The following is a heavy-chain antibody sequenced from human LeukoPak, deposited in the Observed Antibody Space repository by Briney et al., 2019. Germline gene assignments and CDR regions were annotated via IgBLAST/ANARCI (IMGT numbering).Heavy chain of an antibody. CDR3: ARGYDYVWGIYRPFDY. CDR1: GFSFSSYT. V-gene: IGHV3-48*04. J-gene: IGHJ4*02. D-gene: IGHD3-16*02. CDR2: ISSSGSSI. Sequence: PGRSLRLSCAASGFSFSSYTMNWVRQAPGKGLEWVSYISSSGSSIYYADSVKGRFTISRDNAKNSLYLQMNSLRAEDTAVYYCARGYDYVWGIYRPFDYWGQGTLVTVSS.